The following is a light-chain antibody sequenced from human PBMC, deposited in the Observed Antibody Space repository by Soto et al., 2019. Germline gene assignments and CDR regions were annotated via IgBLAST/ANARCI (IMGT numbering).Light chain of an antibody. CDR3: HQYDSSPLT. Sequence: EIVLTQSPGTLSLSPGERATLSCMASQSVSCSYLAWYQQKPGQAPRLLIYGASSRATGIPDRFSGSGSGTDFTLTISRLEPEDFAVYYCHQYDSSPLTFGGGTKVEIK. CDR2: GAS. J-gene: IGKJ4*01. CDR1: QSVSCSY. V-gene: IGKV3-20*01.